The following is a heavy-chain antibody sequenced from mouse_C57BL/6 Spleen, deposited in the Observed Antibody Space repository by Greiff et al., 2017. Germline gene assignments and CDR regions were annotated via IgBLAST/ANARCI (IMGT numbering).Heavy chain of an antibody. J-gene: IGHJ2*01. CDR2: IYPGDGDT. V-gene: IGHV1-82*01. CDR1: GYAFSSSW. Sequence: VQLQQSGPELVKPGASVKISCKASGYAFSSSWMNWVKQRPGKGLEWIGRIYPGDGDTNYNGKFKGKATLTADKSSSTAYMQLSSLTSEDSAVYYWARDPSGAYFDYWGQGTTLTVSA. D-gene: IGHD3-1*01. CDR3: ARDPSGAYFDY.